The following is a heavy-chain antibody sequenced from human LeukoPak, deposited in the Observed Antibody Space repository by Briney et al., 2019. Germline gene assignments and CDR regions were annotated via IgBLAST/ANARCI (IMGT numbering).Heavy chain of an antibody. J-gene: IGHJ4*02. CDR3: ATNFLSSGWYSYYFDY. Sequence: PGGSLRLSCAASGFTFSSYAMSWVRQAPGKGLEWVSAISGSGGSTYYADSVKGRFTISRDNSKNTLYLQMNSLRAEDTAVYYWATNFLSSGWYSYYFDYWGQGTLVTVSS. CDR1: GFTFSSYA. D-gene: IGHD6-19*01. V-gene: IGHV3-23*01. CDR2: ISGSGGST.